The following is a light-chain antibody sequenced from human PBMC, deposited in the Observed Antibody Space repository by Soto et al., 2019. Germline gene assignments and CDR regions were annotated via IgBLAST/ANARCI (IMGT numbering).Light chain of an antibody. Sequence: EIVMTQSPATLSVSPGEGATLSCRASQSISSKLAWYQQKPGQAPRLLIYGASTRATGVPARFSGSWSGTEFTLTISSLQSEDLAVYYCQHYNDWRWTFGQGTKVEIK. CDR2: GAS. J-gene: IGKJ1*01. CDR1: QSISSK. V-gene: IGKV3-15*01. CDR3: QHYNDWRWT.